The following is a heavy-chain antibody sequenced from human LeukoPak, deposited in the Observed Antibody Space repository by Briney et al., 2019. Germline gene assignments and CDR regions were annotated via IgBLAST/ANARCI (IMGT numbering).Heavy chain of an antibody. Sequence: GGSLRLSCAASGFTFSSYGMHWVRQAPGKGLEWVAVISYDGSNKYYADSVKGRFTISRDNSKNTLYLQMNSLRAEDTAVYYCARDQAPMVRATRETYYYYGMDVWGQGTTVTVSS. J-gene: IGHJ6*02. V-gene: IGHV3-30*03. CDR1: GFTFSSYG. D-gene: IGHD3-10*01. CDR3: ARDQAPMVRATRETYYYYGMDV. CDR2: ISYDGSNK.